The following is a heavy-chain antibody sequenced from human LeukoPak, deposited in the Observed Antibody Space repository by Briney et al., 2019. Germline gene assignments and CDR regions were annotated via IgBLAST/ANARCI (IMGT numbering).Heavy chain of an antibody. J-gene: IGHJ5*01. Sequence: PSETLSLTCAVYGGSFSGYYWSWIRQPPGKGLEWIGEINHSGSTNYNPSLESRVAISVDTSKNQFSLKLSSVTAADTAVYYCARKRITMVRGVITHNWFDSWGQGTLVTVSS. CDR3: ARKRITMVRGVITHNWFDS. CDR1: GGSFSGYY. CDR2: INHSGST. D-gene: IGHD3-10*01. V-gene: IGHV4-34*01.